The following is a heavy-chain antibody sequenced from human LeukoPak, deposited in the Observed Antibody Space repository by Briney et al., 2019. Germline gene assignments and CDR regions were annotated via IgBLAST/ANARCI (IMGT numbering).Heavy chain of an antibody. CDR2: VYTSGST. D-gene: IGHD1-7*01. CDR3: SRLITGTTTAFDI. V-gene: IGHV4-4*07. J-gene: IGHJ3*02. CDR1: GGSISGYY. Sequence: SETLSLXCSVSGGSISGYYWTWSRQPAGKGLEWIGRVYTSGSTHYNPSLKTRLTMSVDTSKNQFSLKLSSVTAADTAVYYCSRLITGTTTAFDIWGQGTMVTVSS.